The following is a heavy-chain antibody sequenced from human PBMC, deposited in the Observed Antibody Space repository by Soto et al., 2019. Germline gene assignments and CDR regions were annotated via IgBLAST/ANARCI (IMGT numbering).Heavy chain of an antibody. D-gene: IGHD2-2*01. CDR2: ISGSGGST. CDR3: AKVIVPAAMFYYGMDV. CDR1: GFTFSSYA. Sequence: EVQLLESGGGLVQPGGSLRLSCAASGFTFSSYAMSWVRQAPGKGLEWVSAISGSGGSTYYADSVKGRFTISRDNSKNTLYLQMNSLRAEDTAVYYCAKVIVPAAMFYYGMDVWGQGTTVTVSS. V-gene: IGHV3-23*01. J-gene: IGHJ6*02.